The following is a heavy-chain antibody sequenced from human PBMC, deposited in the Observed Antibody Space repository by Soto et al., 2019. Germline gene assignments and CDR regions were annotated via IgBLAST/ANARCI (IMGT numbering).Heavy chain of an antibody. V-gene: IGHV1-8*01. CDR3: ARVVGPPDTAIGSYYYYMDV. CDR2: MNPNSGNT. J-gene: IGHJ6*03. D-gene: IGHD5-18*01. CDR1: GYTFTSYD. Sequence: ASVKVSCKASGYTFTSYDINWVRQATGQGLEWMGWMNPNSGNTGYAQKFQGRVTMTRNTSISTAYMELSSLRSEDTAVYYCARVVGPPDTAIGSYYYYMDVWGKGTTVTVSS.